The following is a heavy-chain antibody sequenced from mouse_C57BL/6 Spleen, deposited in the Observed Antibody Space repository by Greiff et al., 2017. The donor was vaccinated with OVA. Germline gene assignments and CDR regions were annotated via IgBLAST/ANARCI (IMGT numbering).Heavy chain of an antibody. Sequence: EVQGVESGGGLVKPGGSLKLSCAASGFTFSDYGMHWVRQAPEKGLEWVAYISSGSSTIYYADTVKGRFTISRDNAKNTLFLQMTSLRSEDTAMYYCARPLITTVVATPYAMDYWGQGTSVTVSS. V-gene: IGHV5-17*01. CDR1: GFTFSDYG. CDR3: ARPLITTVVATPYAMDY. D-gene: IGHD1-1*01. J-gene: IGHJ4*01. CDR2: ISSGSSTI.